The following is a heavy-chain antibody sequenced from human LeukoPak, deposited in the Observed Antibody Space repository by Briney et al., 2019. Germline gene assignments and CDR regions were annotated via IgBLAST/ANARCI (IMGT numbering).Heavy chain of an antibody. D-gene: IGHD2-2*01. V-gene: IGHV3-48*01. CDR2: ISSSSSTI. J-gene: IGHJ4*02. CDR1: GFTFSSYS. CDR3: AREAYCSSTSCSLYYFDY. Sequence: GGSLRLSCAASGFTFSSYSMNWVRQAPGKGLEWVSYISSSSSTIYYADSVKGRFTISRDNAKNLLYLQMNSLRAEDTAVYYCAREAYCSSTSCSLYYFDYWGQGTLVTVSS.